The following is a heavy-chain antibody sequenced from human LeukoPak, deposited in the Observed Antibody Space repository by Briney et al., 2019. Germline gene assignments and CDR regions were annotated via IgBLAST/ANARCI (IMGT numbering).Heavy chain of an antibody. Sequence: ASVKVSCKASGYTFSDFYIHWVRQAPGQGPGWMGWTNPNIGSTHSAQKFQGRPTMTRDTSISTAYMELSGLRSDDTAVYYCARDTNIPESETFHYWGQGTLVTVSS. V-gene: IGHV1-2*02. J-gene: IGHJ4*02. CDR1: GYTFSDFY. CDR3: ARDTNIPESETFHY. D-gene: IGHD2-2*02. CDR2: TNPNIGST.